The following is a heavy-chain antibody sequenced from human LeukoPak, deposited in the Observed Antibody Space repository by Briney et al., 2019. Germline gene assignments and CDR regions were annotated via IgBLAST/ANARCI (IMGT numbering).Heavy chain of an antibody. CDR3: ARGAAAVIPDY. V-gene: IGHV1-3*01. CDR1: GYTFISYA. J-gene: IGHJ4*02. Sequence: VASVKVSCKTSGYTFISYAMHWVRQAPGQRLEWMGWINAANGDTNYSQKFQGRVTITRDTSASTGYMELHGLRSEDTAVYYCARGAAAVIPDYWGQGAQVTVSS. CDR2: INAANGDT. D-gene: IGHD6-13*01.